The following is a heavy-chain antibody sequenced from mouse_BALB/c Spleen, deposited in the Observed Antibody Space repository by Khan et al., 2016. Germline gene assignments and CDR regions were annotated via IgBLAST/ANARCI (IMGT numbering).Heavy chain of an antibody. Sequence: EVQLVESGGGLVQPGGSRKLSCAASGFTFSSFGMHWVRQAPEKGLEWLAFISSGGSAIYYSATVKGRFTISRDNPKNTLFLQMTSLWSDDTAMYYCGRGDYWGQGTTLTVSS. CDR2: ISSGGSAI. V-gene: IGHV5-17*02. CDR1: GFTFSSFG. J-gene: IGHJ2*01. CDR3: GRGDY.